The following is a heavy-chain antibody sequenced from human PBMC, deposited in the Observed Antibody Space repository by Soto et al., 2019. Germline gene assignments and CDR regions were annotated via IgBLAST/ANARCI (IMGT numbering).Heavy chain of an antibody. CDR3: ARPHGDIDY. J-gene: IGHJ4*02. CDR1: GFTFSSYG. Sequence: QVQLVESGGGVVQPGRSLRLSCAASGFTFSSYGMHWVRQAPGKGLEWVAVISYDGSNKYYADSVKGRFTISRDNSKNTLYLQMNSLRAEDTAVYYCARPHGDIDYWGQGTLVTVSS. V-gene: IGHV3-30*03. CDR2: ISYDGSNK.